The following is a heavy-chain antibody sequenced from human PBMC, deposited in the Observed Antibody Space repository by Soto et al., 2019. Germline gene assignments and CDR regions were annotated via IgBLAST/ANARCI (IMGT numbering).Heavy chain of an antibody. CDR1: GGSMSRGGQS. J-gene: IGHJ6*02. CDR3: ARAPTGPSPRWDV. D-gene: IGHD3-10*01. Sequence: PSETLSLTCVVSGGSMSRGGQSWSWIRHPPGKGLEWLGFIYYNGSTYYNPSLKSRVTLSVDRSKNQFSLNLTSVTAADTAMYFCARAPTGPSPRWDVWGQGTPVTFSS. CDR2: IYYNGST. V-gene: IGHV4-30-2*01.